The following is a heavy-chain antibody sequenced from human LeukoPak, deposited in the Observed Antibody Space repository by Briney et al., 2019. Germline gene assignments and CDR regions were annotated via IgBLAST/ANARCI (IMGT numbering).Heavy chain of an antibody. J-gene: IGHJ6*03. Sequence: ASVTVSYKSSGYTFTVYYMHWVRQAPGQGLEWMGWINPNRGGTNYAQKFQGRVTMTRDTSISTAYMELSRLRSDDTAVYYCARDSSSSSEFVYYYYYYYMDVWGKGTTVTVSS. CDR1: GYTFTVYY. CDR2: INPNRGGT. D-gene: IGHD6-6*01. CDR3: ARDSSSSSEFVYYYYYYYMDV. V-gene: IGHV1-2*02.